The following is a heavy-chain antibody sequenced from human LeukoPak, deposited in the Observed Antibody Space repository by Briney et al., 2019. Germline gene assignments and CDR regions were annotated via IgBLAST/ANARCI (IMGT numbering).Heavy chain of an antibody. V-gene: IGHV3-21*01. J-gene: IGHJ4*02. Sequence: GGSLRLSCAASGFTFSSYSMNWVRQAPGKGLEWVASISSRNTYIYYANSVKGRFTISRDNAKNSLYLQLNSLNAEDTAVYYCARGPGLIGQGGAHYFYYWGQGTLVPASS. CDR1: GFTFSSYS. D-gene: IGHD3-16*02. CDR2: ISSRNTYI. CDR3: ARGPGLIGQGGAHYFYY.